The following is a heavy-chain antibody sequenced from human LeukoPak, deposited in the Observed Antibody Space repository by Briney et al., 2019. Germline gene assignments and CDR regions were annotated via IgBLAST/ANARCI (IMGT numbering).Heavy chain of an antibody. V-gene: IGHV4-59*01. CDR2: IYYSGST. D-gene: IGHD2-15*01. Sequence: SETLSVTCTVSGGSISSDCWSWIRQPPGKGLEWIGYIYYSGSTNYNPSLKSRVTISVDTPKNQFSLKLSSVTAADTAVYYCARDRGYCSGGSCYRWFDPWGQGTLVTVSS. CDR1: GGSISSDC. CDR3: ARDRGYCSGGSCYRWFDP. J-gene: IGHJ5*02.